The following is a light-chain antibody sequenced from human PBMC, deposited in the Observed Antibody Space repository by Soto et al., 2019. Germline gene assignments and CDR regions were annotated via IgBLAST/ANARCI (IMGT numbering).Light chain of an antibody. J-gene: IGLJ2*01. CDR2: DVS. Sequence: QSALTQPASVSGSPGQSITISCTGTSSDVGGYNYVSWYQQHPGKAPKLMIYDVSNRPSGVSNRFSGSKSGNTASLTISGLQADDEADYYCSSYTSISTPSVVFGGGTKVTVL. V-gene: IGLV2-14*01. CDR3: SSYTSISTPSVV. CDR1: SSDVGGYNY.